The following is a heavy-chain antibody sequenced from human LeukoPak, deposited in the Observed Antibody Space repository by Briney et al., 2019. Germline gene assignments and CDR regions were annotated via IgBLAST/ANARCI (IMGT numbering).Heavy chain of an antibody. V-gene: IGHV1-18*01. Sequence: ASVKLSCKASGYTFINYGISWVRQAPGQGLEWMGWISAYNCNTNTAPTAQGRITMTTDTYTSTAYTELRSQRPNARAVYYCARDERDTCGGDCYYFDYWGQGTLVTVSS. CDR1: GYTFINYG. J-gene: IGHJ4*02. CDR2: ISAYNCNT. CDR3: ARDERDTCGGDCYYFDY. D-gene: IGHD2-21*02.